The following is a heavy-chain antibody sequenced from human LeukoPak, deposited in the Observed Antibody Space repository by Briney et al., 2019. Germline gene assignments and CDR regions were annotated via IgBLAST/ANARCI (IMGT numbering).Heavy chain of an antibody. J-gene: IGHJ4*02. D-gene: IGHD5-18*01. CDR2: IWYDGSNK. CDR3: AKDERGYSYGLIDY. CDR1: GFTFSSYG. V-gene: IGHV3-33*06. Sequence: PGRSLRLSCAASGFTFSSYGMHWVRQAPGKGLEWVAVIWYDGSNKYYADSVKGRFTISRDSSKNTLYLQMNSLRAEDTAVYYCAKDERGYSYGLIDYWGQGTLVTVSS.